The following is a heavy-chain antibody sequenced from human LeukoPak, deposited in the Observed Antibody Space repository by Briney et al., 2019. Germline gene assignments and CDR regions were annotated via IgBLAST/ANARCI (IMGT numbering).Heavy chain of an antibody. CDR1: GYTFTSYG. CDR3: ARGPAPLYCSSTSCYGYNWFDP. CDR2: ISAYNGNT. J-gene: IGHJ5*02. V-gene: IGHV1-18*01. D-gene: IGHD2-2*01. Sequence: ASVKVSCKASGYTFTSYGISWVRQAPGQGLEWVGWISAYNGNTNYAQKLQGRVTMATDTSTSTAYMELSSLRSEDTAVYYCARGPAPLYCSSTSCYGYNWFDPWGQGTLVTVSS.